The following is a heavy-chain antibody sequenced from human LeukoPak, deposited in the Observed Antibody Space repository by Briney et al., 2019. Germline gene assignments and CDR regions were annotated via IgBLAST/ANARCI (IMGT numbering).Heavy chain of an antibody. CDR2: IYAGGTT. Sequence: GGSLRLSCAASGFSVSSKYMTWVRQAPGKGLEWVSVIYAGGTTYYADSVKGRFTVSRDNSKNTIYLQKNGLRAEDTAVYFCARERDSSGYILAYWGQGTLVTVSS. D-gene: IGHD3-22*01. V-gene: IGHV3-53*01. CDR1: GFSVSSKY. CDR3: ARERDSSGYILAY. J-gene: IGHJ4*02.